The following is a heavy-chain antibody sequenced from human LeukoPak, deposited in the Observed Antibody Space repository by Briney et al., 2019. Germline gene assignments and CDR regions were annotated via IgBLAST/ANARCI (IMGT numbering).Heavy chain of an antibody. D-gene: IGHD3-10*01. CDR1: GFTFRDYA. V-gene: IGHV3-30*04. Sequence: PGGSLRLSCEGSGFTFRDYAMHWVRQSPGKGLEWIAVVSSDGSSQFYSTSVYGRFTISRDNSKNTLYLQMNSLRAEDTAVYYCARELLWFGELFPLDYWGQGTLVTVSS. CDR3: ARELLWFGELFPLDY. CDR2: VSSDGSSQ. J-gene: IGHJ4*02.